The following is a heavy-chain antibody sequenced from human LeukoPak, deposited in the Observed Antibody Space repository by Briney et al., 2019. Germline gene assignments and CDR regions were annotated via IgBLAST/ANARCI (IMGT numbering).Heavy chain of an antibody. J-gene: IGHJ4*02. D-gene: IGHD6-19*01. CDR2: ISAYNGNT. CDR1: DYTFTSYG. CDR3: ASVSAMHSSARSFDY. Sequence: GASVKVSCKASDYTFTSYGITWVRQAPGQGLEWMGWISAYNGNTNYAQKLQGRVTMTTDTSTSTAYMELRSLRSDDTAVYYCASVSAMHSSARSFDYWGQGTLVTVSS. V-gene: IGHV1-18*01.